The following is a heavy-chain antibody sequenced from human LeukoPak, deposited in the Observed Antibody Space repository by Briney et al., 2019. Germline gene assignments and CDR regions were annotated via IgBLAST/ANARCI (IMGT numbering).Heavy chain of an antibody. Sequence: SETLSLTCAVSGYSISSASYWGWIRQPPGKGLDWIGNIYHSGSPCYNPSLKSRVTISVDTSKNQFSLKLSSVTAADTAVYYCARPISSQGYFGVVIDWGQGTLVTVPS. D-gene: IGHD3-3*01. CDR2: IYHSGSP. CDR1: GYSISSASY. CDR3: ARPISSQGYFGVVID. J-gene: IGHJ4*02. V-gene: IGHV4-38-2*01.